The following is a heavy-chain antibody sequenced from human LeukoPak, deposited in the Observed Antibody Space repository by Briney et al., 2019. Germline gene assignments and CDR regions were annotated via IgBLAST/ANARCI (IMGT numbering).Heavy chain of an antibody. CDR3: ARAMGGPGAFDI. CDR2: ISSSSSYI. Sequence: GGSLRLSCAASGFTFRSYSMNWVRQAPGKGLEWVSSISSSSSYIYYADSVKGRFTISRDNAKNSLYLQMNSLRAEDSAVYYCARAMGGPGAFDIWGQGTMVTVSS. D-gene: IGHD1-26*01. J-gene: IGHJ3*02. V-gene: IGHV3-21*01. CDR1: GFTFRSYS.